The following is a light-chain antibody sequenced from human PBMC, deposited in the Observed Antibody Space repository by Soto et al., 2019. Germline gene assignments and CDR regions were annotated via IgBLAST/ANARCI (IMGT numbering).Light chain of an antibody. J-gene: IGKJ1*01. Sequence: VLPPSPCAVSFTPDPRSTLSRTPSQSVSSTYLAWYQQKPGQAPRLLLYGASTRATDIPDRISGSGSGTDFTLTISRLEPEDFAVYYCQHYGSTPWSSGQRAKVDIK. CDR2: GAS. CDR3: QHYGSTPWS. V-gene: IGKV3-20*01. CDR1: QSVSSTY.